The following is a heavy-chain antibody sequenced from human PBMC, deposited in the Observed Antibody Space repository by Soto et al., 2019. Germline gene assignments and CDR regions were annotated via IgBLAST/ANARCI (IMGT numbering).Heavy chain of an antibody. J-gene: IGHJ6*02. D-gene: IGHD1-26*01. V-gene: IGHV5-51*01. CDR1: GYSLASYW. Sequence: GESLKISCKGYGYSLASYWLGWVRQVPGKDLEWMGIMNPADSDTIYSPSFQGQVIMSVDESNNTAYLQWSSLRASDTAMYYCGRHPGSPRDFYYYGLDVWGQGTTVTVSS. CDR3: GRHPGSPRDFYYYGLDV. CDR2: MNPADSDT.